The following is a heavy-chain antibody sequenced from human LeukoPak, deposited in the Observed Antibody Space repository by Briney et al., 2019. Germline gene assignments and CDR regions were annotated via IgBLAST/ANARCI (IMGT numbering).Heavy chain of an antibody. CDR3: TTGTWIQLWLADY. V-gene: IGHV3-15*01. J-gene: IGHJ4*02. Sequence: GGSLRLSCAASGFTFSNACMSWVRQAPGKGLEWVGHIKTKTDGGTTDYAAPMKGRFTISRDDSENTLYLQMNSLKTEDTAVYYCTTGTWIQLWLADYWGQGTLVTVSS. CDR2: IKTKTDGGTT. CDR1: GFTFSNAC. D-gene: IGHD5-18*01.